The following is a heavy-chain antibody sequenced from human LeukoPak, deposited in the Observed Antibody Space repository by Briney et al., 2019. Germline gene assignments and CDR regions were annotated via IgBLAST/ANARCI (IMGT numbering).Heavy chain of an antibody. D-gene: IGHD4-23*01. CDR2: ISWNSGSI. Sequence: GGSLRLSCAASGFTFSSYDMHWVRQAPGKGLEWVSGISWNSGSIGYADSVKGRFTISRDNAKNSLYLQMNSLRAEDTAVYYCARDPLDYGGNSGCHWGQGTLVTVSS. CDR3: ARDPLDYGGNSGCH. V-gene: IGHV3-9*01. J-gene: IGHJ4*02. CDR1: GFTFSSYD.